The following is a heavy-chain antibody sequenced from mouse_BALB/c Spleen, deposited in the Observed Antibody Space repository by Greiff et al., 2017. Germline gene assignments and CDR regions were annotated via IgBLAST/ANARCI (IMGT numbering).Heavy chain of an antibody. CDR2: VNPNNGGT. Sequence: EVKLMESGPDLVKPGASVKISCKASGYSFTGYYMHWVKQSHGKSLEWIGRVNPNNGGTSYNQKFKGKAILTVDKSSSTAYMELRSLTSEDSAVYYCARDYYRYDDGAWFAYWGQGTLVTVSA. D-gene: IGHD2-14*01. CDR1: GYSFTGYY. J-gene: IGHJ3*01. V-gene: IGHV1-26*01. CDR3: ARDYYRYDDGAWFAY.